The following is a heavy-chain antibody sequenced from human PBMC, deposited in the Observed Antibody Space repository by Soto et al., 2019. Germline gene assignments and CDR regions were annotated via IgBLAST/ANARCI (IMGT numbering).Heavy chain of an antibody. CDR1: TSNLKNYA. Sequence: EVLLSESGGGPVQPGGFLRLSCVDTTSNLKNYAMAWVRQAPGKGLEWVSALTDTGGSTYYAASVKGRFTISRDNSRNTLFLQMDRLRVDDTAVYYCAKIKGAITFLHFDTWGQGTLVTVSS. CDR2: LTDTGGST. V-gene: IGHV3-23*01. J-gene: IGHJ4*02. D-gene: IGHD3-16*01. CDR3: AKIKGAITFLHFDT.